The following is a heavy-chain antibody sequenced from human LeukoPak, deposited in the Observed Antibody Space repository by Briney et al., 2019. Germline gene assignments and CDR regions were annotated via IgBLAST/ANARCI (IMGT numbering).Heavy chain of an antibody. D-gene: IGHD6-19*01. V-gene: IGHV1-46*01. Sequence: ASVKVSCKASGYTFTSYYMHWVRQAPGQGLEWMGIINPSGGSTSYAQKFQGRDTMTRDTSTSTVYMELSSLRSEDTAVYYCAREINRAVAGTSWFDPWGQGTLVTVSS. CDR3: AREINRAVAGTSWFDP. CDR1: GYTFTSYY. J-gene: IGHJ5*02. CDR2: INPSGGST.